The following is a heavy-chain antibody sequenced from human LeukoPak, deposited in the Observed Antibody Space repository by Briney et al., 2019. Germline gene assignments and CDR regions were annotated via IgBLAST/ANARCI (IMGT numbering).Heavy chain of an antibody. Sequence: GGSLRLSCAASGFTFSSYSMNWVRQAPGKGLEWVSSISSSSSYIYYADSVKGRFTISRDNAKNSLYLQMNSLRAEDTAVYYCARSLKIVVVTAILSWGQGTLVTVSS. V-gene: IGHV3-21*01. CDR3: ARSLKIVVVTAILS. CDR1: GFTFSSYS. CDR2: ISSSSSYI. J-gene: IGHJ4*02. D-gene: IGHD2-21*02.